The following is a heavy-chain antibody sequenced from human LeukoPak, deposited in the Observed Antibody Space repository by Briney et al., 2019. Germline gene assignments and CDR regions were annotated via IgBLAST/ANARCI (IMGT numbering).Heavy chain of an antibody. CDR3: TRVGSNCGGDCYSDY. D-gene: IGHD2-21*02. V-gene: IGHV3-7*01. CDR2: IKQDGSEK. Sequence: GGSLRLSCSASGFTFSSYWMHWVRQAPGKGLEWVAIIKQDGSEKFYVDSVKGRFTISRDNAKNTVYLQMNSLRAEDTAVYYCTRVGSNCGGDCYSDYWGQGTLVTVSS. CDR1: GFTFSSYW. J-gene: IGHJ4*02.